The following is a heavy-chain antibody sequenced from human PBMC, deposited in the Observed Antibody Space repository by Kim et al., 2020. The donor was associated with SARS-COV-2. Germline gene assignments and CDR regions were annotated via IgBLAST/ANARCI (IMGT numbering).Heavy chain of an antibody. J-gene: IGHJ4*02. D-gene: IGHD2-15*01. Sequence: AAPVKGRFTISRDDSKNTLYLQMNSLKTEDTAVYYCTTVYCSGGSCYFDYWGQGTLVTVSS. CDR3: TTVYCSGGSCYFDY. V-gene: IGHV3-15*01.